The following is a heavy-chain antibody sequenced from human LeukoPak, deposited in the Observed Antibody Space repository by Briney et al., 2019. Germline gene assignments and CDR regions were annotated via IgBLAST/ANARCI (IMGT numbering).Heavy chain of an antibody. J-gene: IGHJ5*02. CDR1: GYTFTSYG. CDR2: ISAYNGHT. Sequence: GASVKVSCKASGYTFTSYGISWVRQAPGQGLEWMGWISAYNGHTNYAQKFQGRVTMTTDTSTSTAYMELRSLRSDDTAVYYCARDHAAVAGTMWLDPWGQGTLVTVSS. CDR3: ARDHAAVAGTMWLDP. D-gene: IGHD6-19*01. V-gene: IGHV1-18*01.